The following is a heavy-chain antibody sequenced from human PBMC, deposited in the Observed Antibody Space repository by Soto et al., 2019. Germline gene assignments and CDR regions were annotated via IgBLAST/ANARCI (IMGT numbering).Heavy chain of an antibody. Sequence: EAQLVESGGGLVQPGGSLRLSCAASGFTLSGYWMHWVRQAPGKGLVWVARINGAGSSTYYADSVKGRFTISRDNANNTLYLQVSSLGAEDTAVYYCLRGESGYGLFDYWGQGALVTVSS. CDR2: INGAGSST. CDR3: LRGESGYGLFDY. D-gene: IGHD5-12*01. J-gene: IGHJ4*02. V-gene: IGHV3-74*01. CDR1: GFTLSGYW.